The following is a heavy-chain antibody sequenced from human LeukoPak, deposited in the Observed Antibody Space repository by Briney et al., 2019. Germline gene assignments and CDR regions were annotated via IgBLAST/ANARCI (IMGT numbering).Heavy chain of an antibody. J-gene: IGHJ3*02. CDR2: IYYSGST. Sequence: SETLSLTCTVSGGSISSSSYYWGWIRQPPGKGLEWIGSIYYSGSTYYNPSLKSRVTISVDTSKNQFSLKLSSVTAAGTAVYYCARHFDYCDSSGYYASDAFDIWGQGTMVTVSS. CDR1: GGSISSSSYY. CDR3: ARHFDYCDSSGYYASDAFDI. D-gene: IGHD3-22*01. V-gene: IGHV4-39*01.